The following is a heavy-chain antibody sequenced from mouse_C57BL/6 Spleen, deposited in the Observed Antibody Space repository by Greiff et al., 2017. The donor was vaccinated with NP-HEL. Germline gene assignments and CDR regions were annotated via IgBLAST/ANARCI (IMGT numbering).Heavy chain of an antibody. V-gene: IGHV1-22*01. Sequence: EVQLQQSGPELVKPGASVKMSCKASGYTFTDYNMHWVKQSHGKSLEWIGYINPNNGGTSYNQKFKGKATLTVNKSSSTAYMELRSLTSEDSAVYYCAREGIYDDYVYYFDYWGQGTTLTVSS. CDR3: AREGIYDDYVYYFDY. CDR1: GYTFTDYN. CDR2: INPNNGGT. J-gene: IGHJ2*01. D-gene: IGHD2-4*01.